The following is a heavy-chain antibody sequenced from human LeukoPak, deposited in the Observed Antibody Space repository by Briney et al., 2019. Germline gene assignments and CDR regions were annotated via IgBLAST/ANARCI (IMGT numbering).Heavy chain of an antibody. Sequence: PGGSLRLSCAASGFTVSDNYMSWVRHAPGKGLEWGSVFYSGGSTRYADSVKGRFTISRDNSKNTLYLQLNSLRAEDTAVYYCARDQVSSSSTIAYWGQGTLVTVSS. V-gene: IGHV3-66*01. D-gene: IGHD6-6*01. CDR2: FYSGGST. CDR3: ARDQVSSSSTIAY. J-gene: IGHJ4*02. CDR1: GFTVSDNY.